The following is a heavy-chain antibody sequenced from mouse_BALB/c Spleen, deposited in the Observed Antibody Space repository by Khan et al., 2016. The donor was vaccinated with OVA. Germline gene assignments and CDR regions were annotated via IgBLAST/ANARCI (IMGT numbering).Heavy chain of an antibody. Sequence: EVELVESGGGLVKPGGSLKLSCAASGFTFSSYAMSWVRQTPETRLEWVASISSGGFTYYPDSVKGRFTISRDNARDILYLQMSSLRSEDQSIYYYTEGLFLYYFYYWDQGTTLTVSS. J-gene: IGHJ2*01. D-gene: IGHD6-2*01. CDR2: ISSGGFT. V-gene: IGHV5-6-5*01. CDR1: GFTFSSYA. CDR3: TEGLFLYYFYY.